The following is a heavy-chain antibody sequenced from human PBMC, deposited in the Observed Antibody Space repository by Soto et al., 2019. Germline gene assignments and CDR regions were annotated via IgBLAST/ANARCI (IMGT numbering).Heavy chain of an antibody. CDR2: IYYSGSA. CDR3: ARGGRDGYTFDI. V-gene: IGHV4-59*01. J-gene: IGHJ3*02. D-gene: IGHD5-12*01. CDR1: GGSISSYY. Sequence: SETLSLTCTVSGGSISSYYWSWIRQPPGKGLEWIGHIYYSGSANYNPSLKSRVTISVDTSKNQFSLRLSSVTAADTAVYYCARGGRDGYTFDIWGQGTMVTVSS.